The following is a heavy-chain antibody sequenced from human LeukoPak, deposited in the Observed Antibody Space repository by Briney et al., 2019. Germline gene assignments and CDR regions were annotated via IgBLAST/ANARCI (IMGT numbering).Heavy chain of an antibody. CDR2: ITSSSSST. D-gene: IGHD1-26*01. CDR3: APAGGISTWYFDY. CDR1: GFTFSGYS. J-gene: IGHJ4*02. V-gene: IGHV3-21*01. Sequence: PGGSLRLSCAASGFTFSGYSMNWVRQGPGKGLEWVSSITSSSSSTYYADSVKGRFTISRDNAKNSLYLHMNSLRAEDTAVYYCAPAGGISTWYFDYWSQGTLVTVSS.